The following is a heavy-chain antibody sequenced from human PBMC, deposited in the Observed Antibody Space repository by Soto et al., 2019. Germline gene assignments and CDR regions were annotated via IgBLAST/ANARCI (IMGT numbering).Heavy chain of an antibody. CDR3: AHSCWVGSGGSCYSSFDY. CDR2: IYWDDDK. V-gene: IGHV2-5*02. Sequence: QITLKESGPTLVKPTQTLTLTCTFSGFSLSTSGVGVGWIRQPPGKALEWLALIYWDDDKRYSPSLKSRLTITKDTSKSQMVLTMTNMDPVDTATYYCAHSCWVGSGGSCYSSFDYWGQGTLVTVSS. J-gene: IGHJ4*02. D-gene: IGHD2-15*01. CDR1: GFSLSTSGVG.